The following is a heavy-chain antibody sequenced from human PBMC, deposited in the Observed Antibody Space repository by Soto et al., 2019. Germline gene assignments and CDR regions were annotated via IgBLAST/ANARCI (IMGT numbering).Heavy chain of an antibody. CDR2: IYYSGST. J-gene: IGHJ5*02. D-gene: IGHD1-1*01. V-gene: IGHV4-31*03. CDR3: ARDRHNKFFDP. Sequence: SETLSLTCTVSGASMSSGGYYWTWIRQSPGKVLEWIGYIYYSGSTCYNPSLESRVAISLETSSRRFSLTLHSVTAADTAIYYCARDRHNKFFDPWGQGTLVTVSS. CDR1: GASMSSGGYY.